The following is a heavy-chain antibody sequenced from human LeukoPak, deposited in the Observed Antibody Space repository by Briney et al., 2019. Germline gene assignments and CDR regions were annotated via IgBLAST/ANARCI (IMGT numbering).Heavy chain of an antibody. CDR1: GFTFSSYW. CDR3: ARVALLYDSVPDAFDI. J-gene: IGHJ3*02. CDR2: IKQDGSEK. D-gene: IGHD3-22*01. V-gene: IGHV3-7*03. Sequence: GGSLRLSCAASGFTFSSYWMSWVRQAPGKGLEWVANIKQDGSEKYYVDSVKGRFTISRDNAKNSLYLQMNSLRADDTAVYYCARVALLYDSVPDAFDIWGQGTMVTVSS.